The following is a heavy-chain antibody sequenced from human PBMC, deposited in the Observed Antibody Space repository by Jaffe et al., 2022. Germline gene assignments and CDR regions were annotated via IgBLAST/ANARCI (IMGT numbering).Heavy chain of an antibody. Sequence: QLQLQESGPGLVKPSETLSLTCTVSGGSISSSSYYWGWIRQPPGKGLEWIGSIYYSGSTYYNPSLKSRVTISVDTSKNQFSLKLSSVTAADTAVYYCATSDYDFWSGYYSYFDYWGQGTLVTVSS. CDR2: IYYSGST. CDR1: GGSISSSSYY. J-gene: IGHJ4*02. D-gene: IGHD3-3*01. V-gene: IGHV4-39*01. CDR3: ATSDYDFWSGYYSYFDY.